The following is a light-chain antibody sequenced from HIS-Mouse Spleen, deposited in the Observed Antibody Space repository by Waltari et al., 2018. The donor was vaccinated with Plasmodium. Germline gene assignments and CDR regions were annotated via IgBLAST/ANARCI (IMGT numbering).Light chain of an antibody. CDR2: ATS. J-gene: IGKJ1*01. V-gene: IGKV1-8*01. CDR3: QQYYSYPWT. Sequence: AIRMTQSPSSLSASTGDRVTITCRASQGISRYFAWYQQKPGKAPKLLIYATSTLQRGVPSRFSGSGSGTDFTLTISCLQSEDFATYYCQQYYSYPWTFGQGTKVEIK. CDR1: QGISRY.